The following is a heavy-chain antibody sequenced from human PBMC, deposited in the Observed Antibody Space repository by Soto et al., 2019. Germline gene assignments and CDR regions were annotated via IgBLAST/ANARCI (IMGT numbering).Heavy chain of an antibody. Sequence: EVQLVESGGGLVQPGGSLGLSCAASGFTFSNCGMNWVRQTPGKGLEWVSYISDSGATKHYADSVKGRFTISRDNGKDSLYLQMNSLRDEDTAVYFCARCSRNSCYSYGVDVWGQGATVTVSS. CDR2: ISDSGATK. CDR1: GFTFSNCG. V-gene: IGHV3-48*02. D-gene: IGHD2-15*01. CDR3: ARCSRNSCYSYGVDV. J-gene: IGHJ6*02.